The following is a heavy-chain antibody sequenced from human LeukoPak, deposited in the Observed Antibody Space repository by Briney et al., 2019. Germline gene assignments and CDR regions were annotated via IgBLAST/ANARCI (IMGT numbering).Heavy chain of an antibody. V-gene: IGHV3-30*03. CDR3: ATRVVPAAPLDY. CDR1: GFTFSSYG. D-gene: IGHD2-2*01. CDR2: ISYDGSNK. Sequence: SGGSLRLSCAASGFTFSSYGMHWVRQAPGKGLEWVAVISYDGSNKYYADSVKGRFTISRDNSKNTLYLQMNSLRAEDTAVYYCATRVVPAAPLDYWGQGTLVTVSS. J-gene: IGHJ4*02.